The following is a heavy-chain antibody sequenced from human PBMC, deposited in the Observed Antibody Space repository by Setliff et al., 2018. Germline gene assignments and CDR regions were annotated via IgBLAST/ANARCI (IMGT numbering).Heavy chain of an antibody. V-gene: IGHV1-46*01. CDR2: INPSSGRT. Sequence: ASVKVSCKASGYTFTSHYMHWVRQAPGLGLEWMGTINPSSGRTSYAQKFQGRVTMTRDTSTSTVYMDMSSLRSEYTAVYYCARDVFPYHYEGAFDIWGQGTMVTVSS. J-gene: IGHJ3*02. D-gene: IGHD3-22*01. CDR3: ARDVFPYHYEGAFDI. CDR1: GYTFTSHY.